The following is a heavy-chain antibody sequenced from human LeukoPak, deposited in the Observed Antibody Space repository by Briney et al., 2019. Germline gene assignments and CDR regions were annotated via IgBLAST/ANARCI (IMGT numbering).Heavy chain of an antibody. Sequence: SVKVSCKASGYTFTGYYIHWVRQAPGQGLEWMGGIIPIFGTANYAQKFQGRVTITADEFTSTAYMELSSLRSEDTAVYYCARVGGGRYCSTTSCYMRGWFDPWGQGTLVTVSS. CDR1: GYTFTGYY. V-gene: IGHV1-69*13. J-gene: IGHJ5*02. CDR3: ARVGGGRYCSTTSCYMRGWFDP. D-gene: IGHD2-2*02. CDR2: IIPIFGTA.